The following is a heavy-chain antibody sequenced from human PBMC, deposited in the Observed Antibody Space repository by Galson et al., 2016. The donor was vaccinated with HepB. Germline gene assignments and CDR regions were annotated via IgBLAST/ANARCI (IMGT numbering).Heavy chain of an antibody. V-gene: IGHV4-39*01. CDR1: GGSISSSGYY. Sequence: ETLSLTCTVSGGSISSSGYYWDWIRQPPGKGLEWIESIYYSGSTYYSPSLKSRVTISVDTSKNQFSLKLSSVTAADTAVYYCARHGEAVAGIAFDYWGQGTLVTVSS. CDR2: IYYSGST. J-gene: IGHJ4*02. CDR3: ARHGEAVAGIAFDY. D-gene: IGHD6-19*01.